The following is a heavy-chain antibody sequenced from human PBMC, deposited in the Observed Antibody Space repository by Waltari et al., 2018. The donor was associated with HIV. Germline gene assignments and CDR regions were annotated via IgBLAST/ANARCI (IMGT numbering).Heavy chain of an antibody. CDR2: FDPEDDET. D-gene: IGHD1-26*01. V-gene: IGHV1-24*01. CDR1: GYTLTELS. Sequence: QVQLIQSGAEVKKPGASVKVSCKVFGYTLTELSMHWVRQAPGKGLEWMGGFDPEDDETIYAQKFQGRVTMTEDTATDSAYMGLSSLTSEDTAVYYCATGGGTTSIQLYDLDVWGQGTTVTVSS. CDR3: ATGGGTTSIQLYDLDV. J-gene: IGHJ6*02.